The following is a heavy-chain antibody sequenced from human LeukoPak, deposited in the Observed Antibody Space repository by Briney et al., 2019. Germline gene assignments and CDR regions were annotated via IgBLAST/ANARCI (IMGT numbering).Heavy chain of an antibody. CDR3: ARDLGTTETGDDF. CDR2: IRSKAKGGTT. Sequence: PGGSLRLSCAASGFTFSDAWLSWVRQAPGKGLEWVGFIRSKAKGGTTDYAASVKGRFTISRDESKSIVYLQMNSLKSEDTAVYYCARDLGTTETGDDFWGQGTLVTVSS. V-gene: IGHV3-49*04. J-gene: IGHJ4*02. D-gene: IGHD4-17*01. CDR1: GFTFSDAW.